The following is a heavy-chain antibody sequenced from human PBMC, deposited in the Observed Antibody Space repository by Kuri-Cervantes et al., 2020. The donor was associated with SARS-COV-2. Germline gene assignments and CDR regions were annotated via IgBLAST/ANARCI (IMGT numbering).Heavy chain of an antibody. D-gene: IGHD6-19*01. CDR1: GGSFSGYY. CDR3: ARHESSGWHFDY. J-gene: IGHJ4*02. V-gene: IGHV4-34*01. CDR2: INHSGST. Sequence: GSLRLSCAVYGGSFSGYYWSWIRQPPGKGLEWIGEINHSGSTNYNPSLKSRVTISVDTSKNQFSLKLSSVTAADTAVYYCARHESSGWHFDYWGQGTLVTVSS.